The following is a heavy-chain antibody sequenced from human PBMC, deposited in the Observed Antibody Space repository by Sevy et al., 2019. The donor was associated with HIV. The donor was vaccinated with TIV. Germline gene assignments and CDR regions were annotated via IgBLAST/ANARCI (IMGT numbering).Heavy chain of an antibody. CDR2: IYPGDSDT. J-gene: IGHJ6*02. V-gene: IGHV5-51*01. Sequence: GESLKISCQGSGYSFTTYWIAWVRQMPGKGLEWMGIIYPGDSDTRYSPSFQGQVTISADKSIRTAYRQWSSLKASDTAIYYCARRGYNYGYGLDVWGQGTTVTVSS. CDR1: GYSFTTYW. D-gene: IGHD5-18*01. CDR3: ARRGYNYGYGLDV.